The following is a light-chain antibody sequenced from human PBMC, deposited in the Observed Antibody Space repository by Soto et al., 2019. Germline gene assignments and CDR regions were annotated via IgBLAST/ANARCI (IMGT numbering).Light chain of an antibody. V-gene: IGKV4-1*01. Sequence: DIVMTQSPDSLAVSLGERATINCXSXQXXIYSANNKNCLAWYQQKPGQPPKVLIYWASTRESGVPDRFSGSGSGTDFTLTISSLQAEDVAVYYCQQYLGIPRTFGQGTKVDIK. CDR1: QXXIYSANNKNC. CDR2: WAS. J-gene: IGKJ1*01. CDR3: QQYLGIPRT.